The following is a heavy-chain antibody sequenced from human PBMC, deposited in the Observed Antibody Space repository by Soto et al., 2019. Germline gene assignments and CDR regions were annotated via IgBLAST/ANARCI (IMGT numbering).Heavy chain of an antibody. CDR1: GFTLNRCW. V-gene: IGHV3-7*03. D-gene: IGHD3-9*01. Sequence: PGGSLRLSCKASGFTLNRCWMNWFRQAPGKGLEWVANIKFDGSQKSYVDSVKGRFTISRDNAENSLHLQMDSLRAEDTGVYYCARHADYFDGNLWYDGYDMWGRGTMVTVSS. J-gene: IGHJ3*02. CDR3: ARHADYFDGNLWYDGYDM. CDR2: IKFDGSQK.